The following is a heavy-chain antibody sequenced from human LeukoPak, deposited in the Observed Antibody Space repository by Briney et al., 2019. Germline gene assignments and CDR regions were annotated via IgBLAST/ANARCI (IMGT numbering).Heavy chain of an antibody. CDR3: ARQYCSGGSCYYYYGMDV. CDR1: GYTFTSYY. CDR2: INPSGGST. V-gene: IGHV1-46*01. D-gene: IGHD2-15*01. J-gene: IGHJ6*02. Sequence: ASVKVSCKASGYTFTSYYMHWVRQAPGQGLEWMGIINPSGGSTSYAQKFQGRVTMTRDTSTSTVYMELSSLRSEDTAVYYCARQYCSGGSCYYYYGMDVWGQGTTVTVSS.